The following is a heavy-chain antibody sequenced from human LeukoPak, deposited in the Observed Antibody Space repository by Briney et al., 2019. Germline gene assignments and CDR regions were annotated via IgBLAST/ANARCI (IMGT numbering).Heavy chain of an antibody. D-gene: IGHD3-10*01. J-gene: IGHJ4*02. V-gene: IGHV3-23*01. CDR3: AKADRGWGVITKD. CDR2: IGGSGDFT. CDR1: GXTFSSYA. Sequence: GGSLRLSCAASGXTFSSYAMSWVRQAPGKGLEWVLAIGGSGDFTYYAEYVKGRFTISRDNSKKTLYLQMNSLRAEDTAVYYCAKADRGWGVITKDWGQGTLVTVSS.